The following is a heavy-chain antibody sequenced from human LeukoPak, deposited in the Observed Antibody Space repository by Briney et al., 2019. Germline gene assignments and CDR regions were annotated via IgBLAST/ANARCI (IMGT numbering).Heavy chain of an antibody. CDR1: GYTFTVYY. V-gene: IGHV1-2*02. CDR3: ARANFLYCSSSTCLFDY. D-gene: IGHD2-2*01. J-gene: IGHJ4*02. Sequence: EASVKVSCKASGYTFTVYYMHWVRQAPGQGFEWMGWIHPNDGDTNYAQKFQGRVTMTREASISTAHMEVSRLRSDDTAVYYCARANFLYCSSSTCLFDYWGQGTLVTVSS. CDR2: IHPNDGDT.